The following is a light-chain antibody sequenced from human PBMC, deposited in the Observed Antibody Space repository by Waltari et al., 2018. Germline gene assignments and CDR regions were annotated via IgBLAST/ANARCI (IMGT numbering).Light chain of an antibody. J-gene: IGKJ5*01. CDR3: QQRNNWPIT. Sequence: EIVLTQSPGTLSLSPGERATLSCRASPSASNFLAWYQPKPGQAPSILIYDTSNRATGVPARFSGSGSGTDFTLTINSLEPDDFAVYFCQQRNNWPITFGQGTRLEIK. CDR2: DTS. CDR1: PSASNF. V-gene: IGKV3-11*01.